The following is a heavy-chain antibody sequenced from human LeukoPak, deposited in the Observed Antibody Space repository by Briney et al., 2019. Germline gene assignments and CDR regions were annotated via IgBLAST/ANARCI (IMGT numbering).Heavy chain of an antibody. CDR2: IYNGGTT. Sequence: PSETLSLTCTVSGGSISPYFWSWIRQPPGKGLEWIGNIYNGGTTNYNPSLKSGVTISLDTSKYQLSLQLTSVTAADTAVYYCTKATQWLAFDYWGRGTLVTVSS. CDR1: GGSISPYF. D-gene: IGHD6-19*01. CDR3: TKATQWLAFDY. V-gene: IGHV4-59*13. J-gene: IGHJ4*02.